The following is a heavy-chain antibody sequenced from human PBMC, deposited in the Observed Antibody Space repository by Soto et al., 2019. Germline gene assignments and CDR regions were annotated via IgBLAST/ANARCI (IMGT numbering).Heavy chain of an antibody. V-gene: IGHV1-69*13. CDR3: ARDDYYGSGSYYADYYYYGMDV. D-gene: IGHD3-10*01. Sequence: SVKVSCKASGGTFSSYAISWVRQAPGQGLEWMGGIIPIFGTANYAQKFQGRVTITADESTSTAYMELSSLRSEDTAVYYCARDDYYGSGSYYADYYYYGMDVWGQGTTVTVSS. CDR1: GGTFSSYA. CDR2: IIPIFGTA. J-gene: IGHJ6*02.